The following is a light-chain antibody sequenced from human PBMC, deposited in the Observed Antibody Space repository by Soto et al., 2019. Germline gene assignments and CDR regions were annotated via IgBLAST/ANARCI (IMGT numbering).Light chain of an antibody. CDR2: DAS. Sequence: EIVLTQSPATLFLSTGERATLSCRASQSVSSYLAWYQQRPGQAPRLLIYDASNRASGIPARFSGSGSGTDFTLTISSLEPEDFVVYYCQQRSSWPRTFGPGTRWIS. V-gene: IGKV3-11*01. CDR3: QQRSSWPRT. CDR1: QSVSSY. J-gene: IGKJ1*01.